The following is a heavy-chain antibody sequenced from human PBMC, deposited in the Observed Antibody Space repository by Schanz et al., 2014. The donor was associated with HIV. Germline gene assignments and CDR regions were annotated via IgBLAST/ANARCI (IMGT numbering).Heavy chain of an antibody. J-gene: IGHJ3*02. CDR1: GFTLSHYW. CDR3: ARVHYYASGSYYTESGAFDI. D-gene: IGHD3-10*01. CDR2: INSDGSST. Sequence: EVHLVESGGGMVQPGGSLRLSCAASGFTLSHYWMNWVRQTPGKGLVWVSRINSDGSSTSYADSVKGRFTISRDNAKNTLYLQMNSLRAEDTAVYYCARVHYYASGSYYTESGAFDIWGQGTMVTVSS. V-gene: IGHV3-74*02.